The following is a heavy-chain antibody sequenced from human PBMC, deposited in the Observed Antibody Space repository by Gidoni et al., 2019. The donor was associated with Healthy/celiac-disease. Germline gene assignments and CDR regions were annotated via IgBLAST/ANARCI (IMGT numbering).Heavy chain of an antibody. CDR1: GFTFSSYS. Sequence: EVQLVESGGGLVKPGGSLRLSCAASGFTFSSYSMNWVRQAPGKGLEWVSSISSSSSYIYYADSVKGRFTISRDNAKNSLYLQMNSLRAEDTAVYYCARDNEYDFWSGQRYYFDYWGQGTLVTVSS. J-gene: IGHJ4*02. V-gene: IGHV3-21*01. CDR2: ISSSSSYI. CDR3: ARDNEYDFWSGQRYYFDY. D-gene: IGHD3-3*01.